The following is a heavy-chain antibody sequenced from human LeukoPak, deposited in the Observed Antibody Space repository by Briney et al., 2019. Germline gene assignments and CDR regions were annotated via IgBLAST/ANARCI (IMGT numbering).Heavy chain of an antibody. CDR2: INPNSGGT. J-gene: IGHJ4*02. CDR3: ASRDCSSTSCYPTFDC. Sequence: GASVKVSCKASGYTFTDYYMHWVRQAPGKGLEWMGWINPNSGGTNYARKFQGRVTMTRDTSISTAYMELSRLRSDDTAVYYCASRDCSSTSCYPTFDCWGQGAQVTLS. CDR1: GYTFTDYY. V-gene: IGHV1-2*02. D-gene: IGHD2-2*01.